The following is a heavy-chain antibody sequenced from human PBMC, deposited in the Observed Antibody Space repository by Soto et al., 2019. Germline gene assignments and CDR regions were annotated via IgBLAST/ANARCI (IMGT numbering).Heavy chain of an antibody. CDR1: GGSISSGDYY. V-gene: IGHV4-30-4*01. J-gene: IGHJ6*02. Sequence: SETLSLTCTVSGGSISSGDYYWSWIRQPPGKGLEWIGYIYYSGSTYYNPSLKSRVTISVDTSKNQFSLKLSSVTAADTAVYYCASDLVVVVVAATGPYGYGMDVWGQGTTVTVSS. CDR3: ASDLVVVVVAATGPYGYGMDV. D-gene: IGHD2-15*01. CDR2: IYYSGST.